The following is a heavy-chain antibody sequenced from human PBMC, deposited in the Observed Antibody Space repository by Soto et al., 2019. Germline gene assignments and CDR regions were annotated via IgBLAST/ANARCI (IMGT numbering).Heavy chain of an antibody. CDR3: ATLEGPRCAFDI. Sequence: QVQLGQSGAEVKKPGASVKVSCKASGYTFTSYGISWVRQAPGQGIEWMGWISAYNGNPHYAQQLQGRVTMTTDTATSTAYTELRCLRSDYTAVYYCATLEGPRCAFDIWGQGTIVIVSA. CDR2: ISAYNGNP. V-gene: IGHV1-18*04. J-gene: IGHJ3*02. CDR1: GYTFTSYG. D-gene: IGHD1-1*01.